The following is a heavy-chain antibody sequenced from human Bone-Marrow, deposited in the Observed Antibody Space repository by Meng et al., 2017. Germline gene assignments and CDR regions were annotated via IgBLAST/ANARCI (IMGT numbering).Heavy chain of an antibody. Sequence: QVPLVPSGAEVKKPGASVKVSCKPSGYNFPDYYIHWVRQAPGQGLEWMGRIDPKNGDTHYAQKFQGRVTMTGDTSISTAYMDLSGLRSDDTAVYYCARDEDISAAGKLFGDYWGQGTLVTVSS. D-gene: IGHD6-13*01. CDR1: GYNFPDYY. V-gene: IGHV1-2*06. CDR2: IDPKNGDT. J-gene: IGHJ4*02. CDR3: ARDEDISAAGKLFGDY.